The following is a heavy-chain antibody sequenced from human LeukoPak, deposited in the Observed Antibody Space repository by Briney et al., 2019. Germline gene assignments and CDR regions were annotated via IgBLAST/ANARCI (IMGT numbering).Heavy chain of an antibody. Sequence: PSETLSLTCAVYGGSFSGYYWSWIRQPPGKGLEWIGEINHSGSTNYNPSLKSRVTISVDTSKNQFSLKLSSVTAADTAVYYCARASTMVRGVIIDYWGQGTLVTVSS. CDR1: GGSFSGYY. D-gene: IGHD3-10*01. J-gene: IGHJ4*02. CDR2: INHSGST. V-gene: IGHV4-34*01. CDR3: ARASTMVRGVIIDY.